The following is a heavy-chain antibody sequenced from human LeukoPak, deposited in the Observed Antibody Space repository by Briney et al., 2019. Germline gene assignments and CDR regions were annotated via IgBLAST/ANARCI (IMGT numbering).Heavy chain of an antibody. D-gene: IGHD3-22*01. Sequence: GGSLRLSCAASGFTFRTYWMHWVRQVPGRGLVWVSRINTDGSSTTYADSVKGRFTISRDNAENTLYPQMNSLRAEDTAVYYCARSDYYPSNDYSAYVDYWGQGALVTVSS. CDR1: GFTFRTYW. V-gene: IGHV3-74*01. CDR3: ARSDYYPSNDYSAYVDY. J-gene: IGHJ4*02. CDR2: INTDGSST.